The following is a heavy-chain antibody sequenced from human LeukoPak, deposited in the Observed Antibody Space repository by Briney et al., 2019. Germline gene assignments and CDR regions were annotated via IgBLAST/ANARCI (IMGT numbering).Heavy chain of an antibody. CDR3: AKESRFNWFLDH. CDR1: GFTFSTYA. CDR2: VSGSGDST. V-gene: IGHV3-23*01. J-gene: IGHJ4*02. D-gene: IGHD1-20*01. Sequence: GGPLRLSCAASGFTFSTYAMDWVRQAPGKGLEWISAVSGSGDSTYYADSVKGRFTISRDKSKNTLFLQMNSLRAEDAAVYYCAKESRFNWFLDHWGQGTLVTVSS.